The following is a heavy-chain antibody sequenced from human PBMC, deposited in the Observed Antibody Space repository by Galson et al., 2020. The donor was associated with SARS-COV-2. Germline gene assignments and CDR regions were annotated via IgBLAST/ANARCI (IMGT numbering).Heavy chain of an antibody. CDR1: GFTFSSYA. D-gene: IGHD7-27*01. V-gene: IGHV3-23*01. CDR3: AKATRTSWATFAS. Sequence: GGSLRLSCAASGFTFSSYAMNWVRQAPGKGLEWVSDIDNGGGATYYADSVRGRFTISRDNSKNTLYLQMNSLRAEDTAVYYCAKATRTSWATFASWGQGILVTVSS. CDR2: IDNGGGAT. J-gene: IGHJ4*02.